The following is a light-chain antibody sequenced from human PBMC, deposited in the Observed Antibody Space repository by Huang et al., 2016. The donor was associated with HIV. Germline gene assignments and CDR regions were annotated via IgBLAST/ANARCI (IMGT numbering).Light chain of an antibody. J-gene: IGKJ4*01. CDR2: DAS. V-gene: IGKV3-11*01. Sequence: EIVLTQSPATLSLSPGERATLSCRASQSVRSYLAWYQQKPGQAPRLRIDDASSRATGLPARFSGSGSGTDFTLTISNLQSEDFAVYYCQQRSAWPLTFGGGTKVEI. CDR1: QSVRSY. CDR3: QQRSAWPLT.